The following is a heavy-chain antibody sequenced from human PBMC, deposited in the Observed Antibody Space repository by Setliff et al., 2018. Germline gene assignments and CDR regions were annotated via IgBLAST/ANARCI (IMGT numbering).Heavy chain of an antibody. CDR3: AGGSVEYSRCWYYFDY. Sequence: ASVKVSCKTSGYTFTNYGINWVRQAPGQGLELMGWIGDYNGNTLFAQNFQGRLTVTTDTPTSTAYMELSSLRSEDTAVYYCAGGSVEYSRCWYYFDYWAQGTLVTVSS. CDR1: GYTFTNYG. J-gene: IGHJ4*02. CDR2: IGDYNGNT. V-gene: IGHV1-18*01. D-gene: IGHD6-19*01.